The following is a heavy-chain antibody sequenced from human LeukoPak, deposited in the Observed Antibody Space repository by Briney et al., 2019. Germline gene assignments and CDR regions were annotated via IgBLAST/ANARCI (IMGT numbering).Heavy chain of an antibody. V-gene: IGHV4-61*02. J-gene: IGHJ4*02. CDR1: GGSISSGSYY. CDR2: IYTSGST. CDR3: ARNSGNEGFDY. D-gene: IGHD1-26*01. Sequence: SETLSLTCTVSGGSISSGSYYWSWIRQPAGKGLEWIGRIYTSGSTNYNPSLKSRVTMSVDTSKNQFSLKLSSVTAADTAVYYCARNSGNEGFDYWGQGTLVTVSS.